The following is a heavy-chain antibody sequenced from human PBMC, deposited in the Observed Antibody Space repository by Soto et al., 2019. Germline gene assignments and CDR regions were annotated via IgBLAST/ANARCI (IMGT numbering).Heavy chain of an antibody. CDR1: GGSITSNAYY. D-gene: IGHD3-10*01. V-gene: IGHV4-39*07. CDR2: IYYSGSA. J-gene: IGHJ5*02. CDR3: ARGGDYYGSGSYYPFNWFDP. Sequence: SETLSLTCTVSGGSITSNAYYWGWIRQPPGKGLEWLGYIYYSGSASYNPSLKSRVTMSVDTSKNQFSLKLSSVTAADTAVYYCARGGDYYGSGSYYPFNWFDPWGQGTLVTVSS.